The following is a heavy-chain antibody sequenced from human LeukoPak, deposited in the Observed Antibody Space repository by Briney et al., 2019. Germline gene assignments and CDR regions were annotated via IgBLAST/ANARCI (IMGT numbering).Heavy chain of an antibody. CDR3: ARAGNLNDFDY. J-gene: IGHJ4*02. Sequence: SETLSLTCTVSSASISSAGYFWSWIRQHPGKGLEWIGCISYSGSTYSNPSLKSRLTISLDTSKNQFSLSLTSVTAADTAVYYCARAGNLNDFDYWGQGTLVTVSS. D-gene: IGHD1-1*01. CDR2: ISYSGST. CDR1: SASISSAGYF. V-gene: IGHV4-31*03.